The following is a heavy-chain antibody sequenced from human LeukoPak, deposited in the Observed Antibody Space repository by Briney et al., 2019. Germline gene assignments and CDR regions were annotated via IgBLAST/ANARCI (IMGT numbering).Heavy chain of an antibody. V-gene: IGHV3-15*01. CDR3: TTGRIVAATASDC. Sequence: GGSLRLSCAASGFTFTNAWMSWVRQAPGKGLEWVGRIKRKTDGGTTDYAAPVKGRFTISRDDSKNTLYLQMNSLKTEDTAVYYCTTGRIVAATASDCWGRGTLVTVSS. CDR1: GFTFTNAW. CDR2: IKRKTDGGTT. J-gene: IGHJ4*02. D-gene: IGHD1-26*01.